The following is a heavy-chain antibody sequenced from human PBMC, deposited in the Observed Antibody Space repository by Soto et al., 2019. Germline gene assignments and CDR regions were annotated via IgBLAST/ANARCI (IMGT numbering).Heavy chain of an antibody. V-gene: IGHV4-59*01. CDR1: DGSISSYY. Sequence: QVRLQESGPGLVKPSATLSLTCTVSDGSISSYYWSWIRQPPGKGLELIGYIYGTGTTNYNPSLGGRVTISMDTSKNHFSLTLNSVTAADTAVYYCAGFSTGTYLFDFWGQGALVTVSS. D-gene: IGHD1-26*01. CDR2: IYGTGTT. J-gene: IGHJ4*02. CDR3: AGFSTGTYLFDF.